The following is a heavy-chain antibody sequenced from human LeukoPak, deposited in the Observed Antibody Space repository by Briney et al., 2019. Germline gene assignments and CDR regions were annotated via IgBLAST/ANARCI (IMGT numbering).Heavy chain of an antibody. J-gene: IGHJ4*02. CDR2: IREDGSEK. Sequence: PGGSLRLSCAVSGFTASGFTFSRNSMSWVRQAPGKGLDWVASIREDGSEKYYVDSVKGRFTISRDNAKNSLYLQMDSLRDEDTAVYYCARGLPLVRGVISPLDYWGQGTLVTVSS. CDR1: GFTFSRNS. D-gene: IGHD3-10*01. V-gene: IGHV3-7*02. CDR3: ARGLPLVRGVISPLDY.